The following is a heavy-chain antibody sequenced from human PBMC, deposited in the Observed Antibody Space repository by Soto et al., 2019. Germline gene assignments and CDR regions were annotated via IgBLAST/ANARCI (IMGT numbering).Heavy chain of an antibody. Sequence: DSVKVSCKASAYTFTRYGVNWVRQAPGQGLEWMGWINSSNGNAEYAQNLQGRVTMTIDTSTSTAYMELRSLRSDDTAVYYCARGGPTSADNYYGMDVWGQGNTVTVYS. CDR2: INSSNGNA. D-gene: IGHD3-10*01. CDR1: AYTFTRYG. V-gene: IGHV1-18*01. CDR3: ARGGPTSADNYYGMDV. J-gene: IGHJ6*02.